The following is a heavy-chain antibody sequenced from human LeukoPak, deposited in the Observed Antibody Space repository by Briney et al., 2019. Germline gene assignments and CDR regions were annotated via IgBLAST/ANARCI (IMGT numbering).Heavy chain of an antibody. CDR2: IIGSSGDT. CDR3: AKGAYDYIEMGYFDY. V-gene: IGHV3-23*01. CDR1: GFSLTNFA. J-gene: IGHJ4*02. D-gene: IGHD5-12*01. Sequence: GGSLRLSCEASGFSLTNFAMSWVRQAPGKGLEWVSLIIGSSGDTFYADSVKGRFTISRDNSKNRLYPQMNSLRAEDTALYYCAKGAYDYIEMGYFDYWGQGTLVTVSS.